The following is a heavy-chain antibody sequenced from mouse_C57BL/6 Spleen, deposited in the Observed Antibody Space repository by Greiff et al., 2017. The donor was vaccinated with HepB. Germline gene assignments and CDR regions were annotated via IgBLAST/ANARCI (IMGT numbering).Heavy chain of an antibody. Sequence: QVQLQQSGAELVRPGASVTLSCKASGYTFTDYEMHWVKQTPVQGLEWIGAIDPETGGTAYNQKFKGKAILTADKSSSTAYMELRSLTSEDSAVYYCTREGIYYGSSLAYWGQGTLVTVSA. CDR3: TREGIYYGSSLAY. CDR1: GYTFTDYE. V-gene: IGHV1-15*01. CDR2: IDPETGGT. D-gene: IGHD1-1*01. J-gene: IGHJ3*01.